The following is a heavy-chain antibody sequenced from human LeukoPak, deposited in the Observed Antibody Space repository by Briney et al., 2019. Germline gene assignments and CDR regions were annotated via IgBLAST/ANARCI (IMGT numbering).Heavy chain of an antibody. CDR3: ARDKYAYRDAFDI. Sequence: PSETLSLTCTVSGGSISSYYWSWIRQPPGKGLEWIGYIYYSGSTNYNPSLKSRVTISVDTSKNQFSLKLSSVTAADTAAYYCARDKYAYRDAFDIWGQGTMVTVSS. D-gene: IGHD2-2*01. CDR2: IYYSGST. J-gene: IGHJ3*02. V-gene: IGHV4-59*01. CDR1: GGSISSYY.